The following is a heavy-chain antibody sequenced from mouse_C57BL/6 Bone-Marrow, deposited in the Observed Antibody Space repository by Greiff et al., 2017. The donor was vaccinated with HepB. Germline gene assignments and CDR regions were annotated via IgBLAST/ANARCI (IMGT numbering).Heavy chain of an antibody. CDR3: ARSRYYGSSYEGFAY. V-gene: IGHV1-52*01. CDR1: GYTFTSYW. D-gene: IGHD1-1*01. J-gene: IGHJ3*01. Sequence: QVQLQQPGAELVRPGSSVKLSCKASGYTFTSYWMHWVKQSPIQGLEWIGNIDPSDSETHYNQKFKDKATLTVDKSSSTAYMQLSSLTSEDSAVYYCARSRYYGSSYEGFAYWGQGTLVTVSA. CDR2: IDPSDSET.